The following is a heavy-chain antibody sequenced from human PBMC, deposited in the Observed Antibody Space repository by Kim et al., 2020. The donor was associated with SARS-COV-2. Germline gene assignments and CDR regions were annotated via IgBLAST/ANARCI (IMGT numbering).Heavy chain of an antibody. J-gene: IGHJ5*02. D-gene: IGHD3-16*02. CDR1: GGSVSSGSYY. CDR2: IYYSGST. V-gene: IGHV4-61*01. Sequence: SETLSLTCTVSGGSVSSGSYYWSWIRQPPGKGLEWIGYIYYSGSTNYNPSLKSRVTISVDTSKNQFSLKLSSVTAADTAVYYCARGITFGGVIVIRRAWLGRWGQGTLVTVSS. CDR3: ARGITFGGVIVIRRAWLGR.